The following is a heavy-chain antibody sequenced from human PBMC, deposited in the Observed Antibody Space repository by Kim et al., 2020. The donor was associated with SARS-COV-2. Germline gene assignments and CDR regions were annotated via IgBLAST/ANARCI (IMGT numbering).Heavy chain of an antibody. D-gene: IGHD6-13*01. J-gene: IGHJ4*02. CDR3: ARVGSSSWYFDY. V-gene: IGHV3-7*01. CDR2: N. Sequence: NYYVDSVKGRFTISRDNAKNSLYLQMNSLRVEDTAVYYCARVGSSSWYFDYWGQGTLVTVSS.